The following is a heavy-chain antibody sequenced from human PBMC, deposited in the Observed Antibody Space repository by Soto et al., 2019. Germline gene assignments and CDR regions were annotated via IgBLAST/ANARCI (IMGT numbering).Heavy chain of an antibody. CDR3: ARARIVASIHDAFEI. D-gene: IGHD2-21*01. CDR1: GYDFTSYG. CDR2: ISAYNGKR. V-gene: IGHV1-18*01. J-gene: IGHJ3*02. Sequence: QGQLLQSGDEVKKPGASVRVSCRASGYDFTSYGISWVRQAPGQGLEWVSWISAYNGKRDPAQKFQGRVTMTLDTSTDTAHMELGDLTSADTAVYYCARARIVASIHDAFEIWGQGTMVAVSS.